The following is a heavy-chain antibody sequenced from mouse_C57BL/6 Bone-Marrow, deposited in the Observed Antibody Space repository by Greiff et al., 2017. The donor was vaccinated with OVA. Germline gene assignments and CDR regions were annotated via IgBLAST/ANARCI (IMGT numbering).Heavy chain of an antibody. Sequence: EVMLVESEGGLVQPGSSMKLSCTASGFTFSDYYMAWVRQVPEKGLEWVANINYDGSSTYYLDSLKSRFIISRDNAKNILYLQMSSLKSEDTATYYCARDPFTTVVATGWYFDVWGTGTTVTVSS. V-gene: IGHV5-16*01. CDR2: INYDGSST. CDR1: GFTFSDYY. D-gene: IGHD1-1*01. CDR3: ARDPFTTVVATGWYFDV. J-gene: IGHJ1*03.